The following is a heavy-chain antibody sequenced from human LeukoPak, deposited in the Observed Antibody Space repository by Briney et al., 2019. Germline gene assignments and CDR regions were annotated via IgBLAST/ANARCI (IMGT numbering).Heavy chain of an antibody. CDR1: GGSISSSPYY. D-gene: IGHD5-18*01. CDR3: AKGAGGFSYYNWFDP. Sequence: SETLSLTCTVSGGSISSSPYYRGWIRQPPGTGLEWIGSIYYSGTTHYNPSLESRVTISVDTSKNQFSLKLASVTAADTAIYYCAKGAGGFSYYNWFDPWGQGTLVTVSS. J-gene: IGHJ5*02. V-gene: IGHV4-39*07. CDR2: IYYSGTT.